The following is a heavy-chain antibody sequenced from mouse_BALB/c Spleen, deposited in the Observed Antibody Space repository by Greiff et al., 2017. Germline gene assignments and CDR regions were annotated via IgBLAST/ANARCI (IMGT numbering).Heavy chain of an antibody. CDR3: ARSDYGWFAY. CDR1: GYSFTGYF. Sequence: VQLQQSGPELVTPGASVKISCKASGYSFTGYFMNWVMQSHGKSLEWIGEIHPNSGNTNYNEKFKGKATLTVDTSSSTAYVDLSSLTSEDSAVYYCARSDYGWFAYWGQGTLVTVSA. D-gene: IGHD1-1*01. V-gene: IGHV1-20*01. J-gene: IGHJ3*01. CDR2: IHPNSGNT.